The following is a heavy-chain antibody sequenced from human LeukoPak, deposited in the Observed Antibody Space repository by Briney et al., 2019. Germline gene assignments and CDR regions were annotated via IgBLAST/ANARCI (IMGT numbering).Heavy chain of an antibody. J-gene: IGHJ4*02. D-gene: IGHD2-8*01. Sequence: GGSLRLSCAASGFTVSNNYMSWVRQAPGKGLEGASVIYSGGTIYYADPVRGRFTISRDNSKNTLYLQMNSLRVEDTAVYYCATHRTNNCWGQGTLVTVSS. CDR1: GFTVSNNY. CDR3: ATHRTNNC. CDR2: IYSGGTI. V-gene: IGHV3-66*01.